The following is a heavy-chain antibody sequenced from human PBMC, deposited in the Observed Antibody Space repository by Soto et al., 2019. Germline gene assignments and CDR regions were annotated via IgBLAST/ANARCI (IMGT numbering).Heavy chain of an antibody. CDR2: VSYDGSKT. CDR3: ARGGRFLEWLHEAFDY. V-gene: IGHV3-33*05. J-gene: IGHJ4*02. D-gene: IGHD3-3*01. CDR1: RFTFSNYA. Sequence: GGSLRLSCAASRFTFSNYAMHWVRQAPGKGLQWVAVVSYDGSKTYFADSVKGRFTISRDNSRNTLFLHMNSLRVEDTAVYYCARGGRFLEWLHEAFDYWGQGTLVTVPS.